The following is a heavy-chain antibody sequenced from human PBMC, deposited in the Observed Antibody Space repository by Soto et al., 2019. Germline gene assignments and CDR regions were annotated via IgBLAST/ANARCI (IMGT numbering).Heavy chain of an antibody. V-gene: IGHV5-51*04. D-gene: IGHD2-8*01. CDR1: GYSFTSYW. Sequence: ESLTISCKGSGYSFTSYWIGWVRQMPGKGLEWMGTIYPGDSDTRYSTSFQGQVTISADKPISTAYIQWSSLKASDTAMYYCASPNGGAIYFDYWGQGTRVTVSS. CDR2: IYPGDSDT. CDR3: ASPNGGAIYFDY. J-gene: IGHJ4*02.